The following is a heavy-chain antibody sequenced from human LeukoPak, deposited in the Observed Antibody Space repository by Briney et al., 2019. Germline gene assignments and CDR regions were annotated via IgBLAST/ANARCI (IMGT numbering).Heavy chain of an antibody. D-gene: IGHD2-2*01. Sequence: SVKVSCKASGGTFSSYAISWVRQAPGQGLEWMGGIIPIFGTANYAQKFQGRVTITADESTSTAYMELSSLRSEDTAVYYCARDRGGYCSSTSCWAPFDYWGQGTLVTVSS. CDR1: GGTFSSYA. CDR2: IIPIFGTA. V-gene: IGHV1-69*13. J-gene: IGHJ4*02. CDR3: ARDRGGYCSSTSCWAPFDY.